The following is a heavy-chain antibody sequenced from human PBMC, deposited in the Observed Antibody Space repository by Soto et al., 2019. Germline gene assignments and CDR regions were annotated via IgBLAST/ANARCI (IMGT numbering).Heavy chain of an antibody. CDR3: AKGHSPDSDGYVSPEDDAFEM. Sequence: GGSLRLSCTGSGFPFSSFAMSWFRQAPGKGLEWVSGISGSGGTTYDADSVMGRFTTSRDNSKNTLNLQMNLLRAEDTAVYYCAKGHSPDSDGYVSPEDDAFEMWGQGTMVTV. J-gene: IGHJ3*02. CDR1: GFPFSSFA. V-gene: IGHV3-23*01. CDR2: ISGSGGTT. D-gene: IGHD5-18*01.